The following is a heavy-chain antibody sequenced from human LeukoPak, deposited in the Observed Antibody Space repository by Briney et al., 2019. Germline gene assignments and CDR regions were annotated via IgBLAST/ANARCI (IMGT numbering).Heavy chain of an antibody. Sequence: SETLSLTCTVSGGSISSSSYYWGWIRQPPGKGLEWIGSIYSSGSTYYNPSLKSRVTISVDTSKNQFSLKLSSVTAADTAVYYCAREAEDSGTYLFGLDVWGQGTTVTVSS. V-gene: IGHV4-39*07. J-gene: IGHJ6*02. CDR2: IYSSGST. D-gene: IGHD3-10*01. CDR1: GGSISSSSYY. CDR3: AREAEDSGTYLFGLDV.